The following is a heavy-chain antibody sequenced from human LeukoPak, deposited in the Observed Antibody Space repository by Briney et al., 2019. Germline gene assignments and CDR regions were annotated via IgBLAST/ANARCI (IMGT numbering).Heavy chain of an antibody. D-gene: IGHD1-1*01. V-gene: IGHV4-61*02. J-gene: IGHJ4*02. CDR2: IYTSGST. Sequence: SQTLSLTCTVPGGSISSGSYYWSWIRQPAGKGLEWIGRIYTSGSTNYNPSLKSRVTISVDTSKNQFSLKLSSVTAADTAVYYCARERLGTFDYWGQGTLVTVSS. CDR3: ARERLGTFDY. CDR1: GGSISSGSYY.